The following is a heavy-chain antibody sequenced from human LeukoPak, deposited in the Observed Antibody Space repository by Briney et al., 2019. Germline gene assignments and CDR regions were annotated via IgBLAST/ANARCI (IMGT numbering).Heavy chain of an antibody. V-gene: IGHV4-39*01. CDR1: GDSISSSDYY. CDR3: ARHVTGQPEGY. CDR2: IYYSGKM. J-gene: IGHJ4*02. Sequence: SETLPLTCTVSGDSISSSDYYWGRIRQPPGKGLEWIGSIYYSGKMLYNPSLQSRVTISVDTSKHQFSLNLSSVTAADTAVYYCARHVTGQPEGYWGQGTLVTVSS.